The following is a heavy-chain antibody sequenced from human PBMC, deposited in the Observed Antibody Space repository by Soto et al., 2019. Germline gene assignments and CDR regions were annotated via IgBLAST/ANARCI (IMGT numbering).Heavy chain of an antibody. V-gene: IGHV3-15*07. D-gene: IGHD1-26*01. J-gene: IGHJ4*02. CDR2: IKSKTDGGTV. CDR1: GFTFTSAW. Sequence: EVQLVESGGGLVRPGESLRLSCAAYGFTFTSAWINWVRQAPGKGLEWAGRIKSKTDGGTVDYGAPAKGRFTISSDDSKSTAYLQMNSLRNEDTAVYYCTTADRGGSYYSDYWGQGTLVTVSS. CDR3: TTADRGGSYYSDY.